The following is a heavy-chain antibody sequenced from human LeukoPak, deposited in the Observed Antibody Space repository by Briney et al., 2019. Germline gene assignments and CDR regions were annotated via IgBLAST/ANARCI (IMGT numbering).Heavy chain of an antibody. CDR1: GGSISSSNR. V-gene: IGHV4-4*02. D-gene: IGHD3-22*01. CDR3: ARSRDYYDSSGYHNWFDP. CDR2: IYHSGST. J-gene: IGHJ5*02. Sequence: SGTLSLTCAVSGGSISSSNRWSWVRQPPGKGLEWIGEIYHSGSTNYNPSLKSRVTISVDKSKNQFSLKLSSVTAADTAVYYCARSRDYYDSSGYHNWFDPWGQGTLVTVSS.